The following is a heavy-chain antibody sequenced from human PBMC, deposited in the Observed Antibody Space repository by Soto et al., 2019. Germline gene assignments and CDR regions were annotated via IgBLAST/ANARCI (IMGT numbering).Heavy chain of an antibody. CDR1: GFNFSSCG. D-gene: IGHD3-3*01. J-gene: IGHJ4*02. CDR2: MSYDGSSK. Sequence: QAQLVESGGGVVQPGSSLRLSCAAPGFNFSSCGMHWVRQAPGKGLEWVALMSYDGSSKYYQDSLKGRFTSSRDKSKNTLYLQMSSLRVEDTAVYYCAKDRVWSGADLEYWAQGTLGTVSS. V-gene: IGHV3-30*18. CDR3: AKDRVWSGADLEY.